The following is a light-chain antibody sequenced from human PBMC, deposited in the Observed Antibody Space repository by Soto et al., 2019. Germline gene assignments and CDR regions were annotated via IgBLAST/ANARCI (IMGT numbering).Light chain of an antibody. CDR2: GAS. J-gene: IGKJ2*01. CDR3: QQYGSSPYT. Sequence: EIVLTQSPGTLSLSPGERATLSCRASQSVSSSYLAWYQQKPGQAPNLLIYGASSRDTGIPDRFSGSGSGTDFTLTISRLEPEDFAVYYCQQYGSSPYTFGQGTKLEIK. CDR1: QSVSSSY. V-gene: IGKV3-20*01.